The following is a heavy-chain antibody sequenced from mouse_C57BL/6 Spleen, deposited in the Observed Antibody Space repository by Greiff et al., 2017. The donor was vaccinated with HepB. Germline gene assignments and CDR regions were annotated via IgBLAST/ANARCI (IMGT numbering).Heavy chain of an antibody. CDR2: IDPENGDT. V-gene: IGHV14-4*01. CDR3: TTRSSLGY. J-gene: IGHJ2*01. CDR1: GFNIKDDY. D-gene: IGHD1-1*01. Sequence: EVQLQQSGAELVRPGASVKLSCTASGFNIKDDYMHWVKQRPEQGLEWIGWIDPENGDTEYASKFQGKATITADTSSNTAYLQRSSLTYEDTAVYYCTTRSSLGYWGQGTTLTVSS.